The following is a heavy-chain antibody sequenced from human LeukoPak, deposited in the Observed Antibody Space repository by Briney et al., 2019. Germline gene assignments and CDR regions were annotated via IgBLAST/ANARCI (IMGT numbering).Heavy chain of an antibody. D-gene: IGHD1-1*01. Sequence: GESLKISCKGSCYSFNYYWIGWVRQMPGKGLEWMGIIYPGDSDTRYRPSFQGQVTISVDKSISTAYLQWSSLKASDTAMYYCARQDGNSKYYFDYWGQGTLVTVSS. CDR2: IYPGDSDT. CDR3: ARQDGNSKYYFDY. CDR1: CYSFNYYW. J-gene: IGHJ4*02. V-gene: IGHV5-51*01.